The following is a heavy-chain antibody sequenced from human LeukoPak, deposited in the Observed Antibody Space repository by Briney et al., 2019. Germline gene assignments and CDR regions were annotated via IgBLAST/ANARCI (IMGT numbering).Heavy chain of an antibody. D-gene: IGHD1-26*01. J-gene: IGHJ4*02. CDR1: GFTFNNYA. CDR2: IRFDGSNK. Sequence: PGGSLRLSCAASGFTFNNYAMHWVRQAPGKGLEWVAFIRFDGSNKYYADSVKGRFTISRDNSKNTLFLQMNSLRAEDTAVYYCAKGGYRGSYYFDYWGQGTLVTVSS. V-gene: IGHV3-30*02. CDR3: AKGGYRGSYYFDY.